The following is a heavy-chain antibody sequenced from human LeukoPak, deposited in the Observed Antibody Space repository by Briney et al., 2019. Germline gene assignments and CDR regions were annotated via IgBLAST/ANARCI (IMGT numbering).Heavy chain of an antibody. Sequence: TSETLSLTCTVSGDSISSGGNYWSWIRQRPGQGLEWIGCIYHSGNTYYNPSLKSRLTMSVDTSKNQFSLKLSSVTAADTAVYYCARDVLRYYFDSWGQGTLVAVSS. D-gene: IGHD2-8*02. CDR1: GDSISSGGNY. J-gene: IGHJ4*02. CDR3: ARDVLRYYFDS. CDR2: IYHSGNT. V-gene: IGHV4-31*03.